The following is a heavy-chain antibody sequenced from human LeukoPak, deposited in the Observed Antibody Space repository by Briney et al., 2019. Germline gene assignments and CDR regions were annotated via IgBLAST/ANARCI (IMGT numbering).Heavy chain of an antibody. CDR1: GYSFTSYG. V-gene: IGHV1-18*01. J-gene: IGHJ4*02. D-gene: IGHD3-22*01. CDR3: ARDDYDSSGAHFDY. Sequence: ASVKVSCKASGYSFTSYGISWARQAPGQGLEWMGWISAYNGNTNYAQKLQGRVTMTTDTSTSTAYMELRGLRSDDTAVYYCARDDYDSSGAHFDYWGQGTLVTVSS. CDR2: ISAYNGNT.